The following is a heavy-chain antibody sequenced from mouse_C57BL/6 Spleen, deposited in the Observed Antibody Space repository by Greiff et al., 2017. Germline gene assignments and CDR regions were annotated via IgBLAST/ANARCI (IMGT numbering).Heavy chain of an antibody. CDR2: ISNLAYRN. CDR1: GFTFSDYG. CDR3: TYDYGSSYSVDY. Sequence: EVKLVESGGGLVQPGGTLKLSCAVSGFTFSDYGMEWVRQAPRKGPEWVAFISNLAYRNYYADTVTGRFNIYRENAKNTLYLEMSCLRSENTSMYNFTYDYGSSYSVDYRGQGTSVTVSS. D-gene: IGHD1-1*01. V-gene: IGHV5-15*01. J-gene: IGHJ4*01.